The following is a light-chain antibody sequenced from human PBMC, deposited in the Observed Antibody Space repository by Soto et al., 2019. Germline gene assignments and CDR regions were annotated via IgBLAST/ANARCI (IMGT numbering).Light chain of an antibody. Sequence: QSVPAQPASVSGSRGQSITISWTGTSSDVGGYNYGSGYQQHPSKAPKLMIYEVSNRPLGVSNRFSGSKSGNTASLTISGLQAEDEADYYCTSYTSSSTLDVFGTGTKVTVL. V-gene: IGLV2-14*01. CDR3: TSYTSSSTLDV. CDR1: SSDVGGYNY. J-gene: IGLJ1*01. CDR2: EVS.